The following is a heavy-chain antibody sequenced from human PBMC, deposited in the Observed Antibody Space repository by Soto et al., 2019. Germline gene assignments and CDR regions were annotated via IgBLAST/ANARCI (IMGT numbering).Heavy chain of an antibody. D-gene: IGHD3-10*01. V-gene: IGHV4-59*08. J-gene: IGHJ4*02. Sequence: PSETLSLTCTVSGGSISTYFWTWVRQPPGKGLEWIGYIYYTGSTSYNPSLKSRVTLSVDTSKNYLSLRLTSVTAADTAIYYCARMIAAGTHYNVLDYWGQGTLVTVSS. CDR2: IYYTGST. CDR1: GGSISTYF. CDR3: ARMIAAGTHYNVLDY.